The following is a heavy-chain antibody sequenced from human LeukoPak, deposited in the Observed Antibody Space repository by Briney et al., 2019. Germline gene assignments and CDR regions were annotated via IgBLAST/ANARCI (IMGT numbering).Heavy chain of an antibody. CDR1: GFTFSSYG. CDR3: ARDRLRYSLDAFDI. V-gene: IGHV3-30*03. Sequence: PGGSLRLSCAASGFTFSSYGMSWVRQAPGKGLEWVAVISYDGSNKYYADSVKGRFTISRDNSKNTLYLQMNSLRAEDTAVYYCARDRLRYSLDAFDIWGQGTMVTVSS. D-gene: IGHD3-9*01. CDR2: ISYDGSNK. J-gene: IGHJ3*02.